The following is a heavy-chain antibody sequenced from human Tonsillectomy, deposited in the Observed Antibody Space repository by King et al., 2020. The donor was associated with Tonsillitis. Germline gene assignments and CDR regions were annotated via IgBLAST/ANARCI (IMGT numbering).Heavy chain of an antibody. J-gene: IGHJ4*02. CDR1: GDSISSYY. D-gene: IGHD3-22*01. V-gene: IGHV4-4*07. CDR3: AVNRDSTGYYFDY. CDR2: IYTSGST. Sequence: VQLQESGPGLVKPSETLSLTCTVSGDSISSYYWSWIRQPAGKGLEWIGRIYTSGSTNYNPSLKSRVTMSVDTSKKQFSLKLSSVTVADTAVYYCAVNRDSTGYYFDYWGQGTPVTVSS.